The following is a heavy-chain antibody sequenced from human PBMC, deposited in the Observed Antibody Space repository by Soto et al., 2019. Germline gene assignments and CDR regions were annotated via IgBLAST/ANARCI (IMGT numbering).Heavy chain of an antibody. CDR2: ISYDGSNK. CDR1: GFTFSSYA. Sequence: PGGPLRLACAASGFTFSSYARHWVRQATSEGLEWGAVISYDGSNKYYADSVKGRFTISRGNSKNTLYLQMNSLRAEDTAVYYCAKDPPYYYDISGYPDYWGQGTLVTVSS. CDR3: AKDPPYYYDISGYPDY. D-gene: IGHD3-22*01. J-gene: IGHJ4*02. V-gene: IGHV3-30*18.